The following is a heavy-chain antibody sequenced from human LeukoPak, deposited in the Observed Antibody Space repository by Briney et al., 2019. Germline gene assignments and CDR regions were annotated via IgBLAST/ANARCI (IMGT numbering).Heavy chain of an antibody. V-gene: IGHV3-74*01. J-gene: IGHJ4*02. CDR2: INSDGSST. CDR3: ATITTYYDFWSGYYKTPYYYFDY. Sequence: GGSLRLSCAASGFTFSSYWMHWVRHAPGKGLVWVSRINSDGSSTSYADSVKGRFTISRDNAKNTLYLQMNSLRAEDTAVYYCATITTYYDFWSGYYKTPYYYFDYWGQGTLVTVSS. CDR1: GFTFSSYW. D-gene: IGHD3-3*01.